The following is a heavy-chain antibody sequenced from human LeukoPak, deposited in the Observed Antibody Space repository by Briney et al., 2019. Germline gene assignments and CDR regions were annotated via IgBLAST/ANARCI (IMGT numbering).Heavy chain of an antibody. CDR1: GFTFTSYS. D-gene: IGHD4-17*01. Sequence: GGSLRLSCAASGFTFTSYSMSWVRQAPGKGLEWVSGTSDRGDYTYYADSVKGRFTISRDNSKNTLYLQMNSLRAEDTAVYYCARRGGSTNYGDYRFDSWGQGTLVTVSS. J-gene: IGHJ4*02. V-gene: IGHV3-23*01. CDR2: TSDRGDYT. CDR3: ARRGGSTNYGDYRFDS.